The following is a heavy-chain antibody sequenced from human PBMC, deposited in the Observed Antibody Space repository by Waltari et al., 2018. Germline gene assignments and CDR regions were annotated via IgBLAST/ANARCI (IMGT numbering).Heavy chain of an antibody. D-gene: IGHD3-22*01. V-gene: IGHV3-53*02. CDR3: ARIIRDGPSGFYGIAAFDL. Sequence: DVQLVETGGSFIQTGRSVRLCWTVTWSTVIDTYMTWVSQAPAKGVGWVSVIYSVGNTYYAASVTGRFTISRDNINNILFLQMNNLRAEDTATYYCARIIRDGPSGFYGIAAFDLWGQGTMVTVSS. J-gene: IGHJ3*01. CDR2: IYSVGNT. CDR1: WSTVIDTY.